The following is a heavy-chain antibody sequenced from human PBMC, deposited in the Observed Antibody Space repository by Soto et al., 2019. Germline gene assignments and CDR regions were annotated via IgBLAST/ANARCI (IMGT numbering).Heavy chain of an antibody. CDR2: ISSSSSTI. CDR1: GFTFSSYS. V-gene: IGHV3-48*02. J-gene: IGHJ3*02. CDR3: ARDGGAGGAFDI. Sequence: EVQLVESGGGLVQPGGSLRLSCAASGFTFSSYSMNWVRQAPGKGLEWVSYISSSSSTIYYADSVKGRFTISRDNAKNSLDLQMNSLRDEDTAVYYCARDGGAGGAFDIWGQGTMVTVSS. D-gene: IGHD2-15*01.